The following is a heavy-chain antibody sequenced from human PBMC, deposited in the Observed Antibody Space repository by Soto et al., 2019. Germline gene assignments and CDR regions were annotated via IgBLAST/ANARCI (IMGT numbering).Heavy chain of an antibody. Sequence: GGSLRLSCAASGFNFSSYAMSWVRQAPGKGLEWVSAISGSGGSTYYADSVKGRFTISRDNSKNTLYLQMNSLRAEDTAVYYCAKDVSSSSEGYFDYWGQGTLVTVSS. D-gene: IGHD6-6*01. V-gene: IGHV3-23*01. CDR1: GFNFSSYA. CDR3: AKDVSSSSEGYFDY. CDR2: ISGSGGST. J-gene: IGHJ4*02.